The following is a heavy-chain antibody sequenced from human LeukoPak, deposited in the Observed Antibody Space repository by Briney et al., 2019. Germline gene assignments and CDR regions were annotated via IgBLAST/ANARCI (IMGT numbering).Heavy chain of an antibody. Sequence: PGGSLRVSCAASEFTFVRYAMNWVRQARGKGLEWVSYISSSSFKIGYADSVKGRFTISRDNSKNPLYLQMDSLRVEDTAVYYCVRDPSYGSSWYYYMDVWGKGTTVTVSS. D-gene: IGHD6-13*01. CDR2: ISSSSFKI. CDR1: EFTFVRYA. CDR3: VRDPSYGSSWYYYMDV. J-gene: IGHJ6*03. V-gene: IGHV3-48*04.